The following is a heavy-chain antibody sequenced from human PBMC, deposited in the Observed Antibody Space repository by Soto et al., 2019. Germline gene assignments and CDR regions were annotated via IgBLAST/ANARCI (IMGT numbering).Heavy chain of an antibody. V-gene: IGHV4-59*01. CDR2: IYYSGST. D-gene: IGHD3-3*01. CDR3: ARDQGWKDTFGVVSDYYYYGMDV. Sequence: QVQLQESGPGLVKPSETLSLTCTVSGGSISSYYWSWIRQPPGKGLEWIGYIYYSGSTNYNPSLKSRVTISVDTSKNQFSLKLSSVTAADTAVYYCARDQGWKDTFGVVSDYYYYGMDVWGQGTTVTVSS. J-gene: IGHJ6*02. CDR1: GGSISSYY.